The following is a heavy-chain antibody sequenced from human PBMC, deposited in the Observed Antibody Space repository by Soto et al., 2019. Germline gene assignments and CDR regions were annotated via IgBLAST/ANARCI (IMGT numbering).Heavy chain of an antibody. CDR1: GGTFSSYA. CDR3: ARRPGITIFGVVNYYYYGMDV. V-gene: IGHV1-69*01. Sequence: QVQLVQSGAEVKKPGSSVKVSCKASGGTFSSYAISWVRQAPGQGLEWMGGIIPIFGTANYAQKFQGRVTITADESTSTAYMELSRLRSEDTAVYYCARRPGITIFGVVNYYYYGMDVWGQGTTVTVSS. D-gene: IGHD3-3*01. J-gene: IGHJ6*02. CDR2: IIPIFGTA.